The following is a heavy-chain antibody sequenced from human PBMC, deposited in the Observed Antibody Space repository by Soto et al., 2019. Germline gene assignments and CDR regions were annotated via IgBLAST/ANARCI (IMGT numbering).Heavy chain of an antibody. CDR2: IYYSGST. CDR1: GGSISSGGYY. D-gene: IGHD3-10*01. CDR3: ARVRTVRFGELWWYYYGMDV. V-gene: IGHV4-31*03. J-gene: IGHJ6*02. Sequence: SETLSLTCTVSGGSISSGGYYWSWIRQQPGKGLEWIGYIYYSGSTYYNPSLKSRVTISVDTSKNQFSLKLSSVTAADTAVYYCARVRTVRFGELWWYYYGMDVWGQGTTVTVSS.